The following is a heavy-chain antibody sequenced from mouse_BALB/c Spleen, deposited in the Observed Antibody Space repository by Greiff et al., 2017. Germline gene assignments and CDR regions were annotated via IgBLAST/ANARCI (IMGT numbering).Heavy chain of an antibody. V-gene: IGHV1S29*02. CDR2: IYPYNGGT. CDR3: ARPDYDGDWYFDV. CDR1: GYTFTDYN. Sequence: EVKLVESGAELAKPGASVKMSCKASGYTFTDYNMHWVKQSHGKSLEWIGYIYPYNGGTGYNQKFKSKATLTVDNSSSTAYMELRSLTSEDSAVYYCARPDYDGDWYFDVWGAGTTVTVSS. J-gene: IGHJ1*01. D-gene: IGHD2-4*01.